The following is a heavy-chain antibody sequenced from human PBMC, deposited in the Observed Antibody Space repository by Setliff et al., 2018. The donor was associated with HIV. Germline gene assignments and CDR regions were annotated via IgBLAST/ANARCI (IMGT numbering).Heavy chain of an antibody. D-gene: IGHD3-10*01. CDR1: GYPFSNFG. Sequence: ASVKVSCKASGYPFSNFGVSWVRQAPGQGLEWMAWINVYNGDTNFALKFQGRFTLTKDTSTVTAYMELESLRSDDTAVYYCATDRTQTGISMVRGRIVDPARYPLDYWGQGTLVTVSS. CDR2: INVYNGDT. V-gene: IGHV1-18*01. J-gene: IGHJ4*02. CDR3: ATDRTQTGISMVRGRIVDPARYPLDY.